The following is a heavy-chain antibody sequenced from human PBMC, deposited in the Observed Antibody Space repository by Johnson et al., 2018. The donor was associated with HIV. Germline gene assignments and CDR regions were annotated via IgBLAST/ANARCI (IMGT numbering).Heavy chain of an antibody. D-gene: IGHD1-26*01. CDR3: ARGGEGELPDAFDI. J-gene: IGHJ3*02. CDR1: GFTFSRYW. V-gene: IGHV3-74*02. Sequence: EVQLVESGGGLVQPGGSLRLSCAASGFTFSRYWMHWVRQAPGKGLGWVSRINSDGSSTSYADSGKGRFTISRDNAKNTLYLQMNSLRAEDTAVYYCARGGEGELPDAFDIWGQGTMVTVSS. CDR2: INSDGSST.